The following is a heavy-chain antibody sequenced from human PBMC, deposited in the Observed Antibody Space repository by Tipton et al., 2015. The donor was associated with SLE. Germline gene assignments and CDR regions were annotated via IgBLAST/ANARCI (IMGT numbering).Heavy chain of an antibody. V-gene: IGHV4-31*03. Sequence: TLSLTCTVSGGSISSSGYYWSWIRQHPGKGLEWIGYIYSGGRTYYSLSLKNRVSTSLDTSANEFSLKLSSVTAADTAMYYCARCFCSGGSCYSRLFDVWGHGSLVTVSS. CDR3: ARCFCSGGSCYSRLFDV. D-gene: IGHD2-15*01. CDR1: GGSISSSGYY. J-gene: IGHJ4*01. CDR2: IYSGGRT.